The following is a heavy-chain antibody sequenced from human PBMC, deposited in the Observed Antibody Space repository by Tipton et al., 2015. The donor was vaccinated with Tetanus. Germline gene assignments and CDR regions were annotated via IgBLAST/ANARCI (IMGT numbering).Heavy chain of an antibody. V-gene: IGHV4-31*03. CDR2: IYFTGTT. D-gene: IGHD3-22*01. CDR3: ARDSYYSSRRSFADY. J-gene: IGHJ4*02. Sequence: TLSLTCTVSGDSISSGDFYWSWIRQHPGKGLEWIGYIYFTGTTYYNPSLESRLTISIDTSKNQFSLELTSVTAADTAVYYCARDSYYSSRRSFADYWGQGTLVTVSS. CDR1: GDSISSGDFY.